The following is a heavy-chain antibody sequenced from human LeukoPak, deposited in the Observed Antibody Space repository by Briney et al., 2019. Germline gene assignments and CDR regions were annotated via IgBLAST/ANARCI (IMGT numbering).Heavy chain of an antibody. CDR2: IYYSGST. J-gene: IGHJ5*02. CDR1: ACSISSYY. CDR3: ARVGYCSSTSCGFDP. Sequence: PSQTLSLTCNASACSISSYYWSWIRQPPGTGLDWIGYIYYSGSTNYNPSLKSRVTISVDTSKNQFSLKLSSVTAADTAVYYCARVGYCSSTSCGFDPWGQGTLVTVSS. V-gene: IGHV4-59*01. D-gene: IGHD2-2*01.